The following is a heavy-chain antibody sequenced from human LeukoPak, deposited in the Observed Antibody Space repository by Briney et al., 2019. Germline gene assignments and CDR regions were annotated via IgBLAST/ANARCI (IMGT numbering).Heavy chain of an antibody. Sequence: GSSVKVSRKASGGTFSCYAISWVRQAPGQGLEWMGGIIPIFGTANYAQKFQGRVTITADESTSTAYMELSSLRSEDTAVYYCAADYGELSLRFDPWGQGTLVTVSS. V-gene: IGHV1-69*01. CDR1: GGTFSCYA. J-gene: IGHJ5*02. CDR2: IIPIFGTA. D-gene: IGHD4-17*01. CDR3: AADYGELSLRFDP.